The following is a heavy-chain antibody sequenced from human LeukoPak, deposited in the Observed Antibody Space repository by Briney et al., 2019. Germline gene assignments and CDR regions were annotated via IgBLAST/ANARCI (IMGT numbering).Heavy chain of an antibody. CDR3: ARHVARITGTTRWFDP. Sequence: PSETLSLTCTVSGGSISSSSYYGGWIREPRGKGVEWIESIYYSTSTYYNPSLKNRVTISVDTSKNQFSLKLSSVTAADTAVYYCARHVARITGTTRWFDPWGQGTLVTVSS. CDR1: GGSISSSSYY. J-gene: IGHJ5*02. CDR2: IYYSTST. D-gene: IGHD1-7*01. V-gene: IGHV4-39*01.